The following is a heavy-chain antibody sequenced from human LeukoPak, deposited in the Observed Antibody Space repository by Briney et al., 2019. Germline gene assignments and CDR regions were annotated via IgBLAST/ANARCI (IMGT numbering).Heavy chain of an antibody. Sequence: SETLSLTCAVYGGSFSGYYWSWIRQPPGKGLEWIGESNHSGSTNYNPSLKSRVTISADTSKNQFSLKLSSVTAADTAVYYCASARKVVPAAMRRTTRWFDPWGQGTLVTVSS. CDR1: GGSFSGYY. CDR2: SNHSGST. CDR3: ASARKVVPAAMRRTTRWFDP. D-gene: IGHD2-2*01. V-gene: IGHV4-34*01. J-gene: IGHJ5*02.